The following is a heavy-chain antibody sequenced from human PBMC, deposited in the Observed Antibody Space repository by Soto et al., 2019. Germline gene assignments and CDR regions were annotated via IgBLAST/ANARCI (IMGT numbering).Heavy chain of an antibody. D-gene: IGHD3-9*01. J-gene: IGHJ4*02. CDR2: IYYSGST. V-gene: IGHV4-59*08. CDR3: ARQPSILRYFDPPGYLDY. CDR1: GCSISSHF. Sequence: ASETLSLTCTVSGCSISSHFWSWLRQPPGKGLEWIGSIYYSGSTNYNPSLKSRVTISIDTSKKQFSLNLNSVTAADTAVYYCARQPSILRYFDPPGYLDYWGQGTLVTVSS.